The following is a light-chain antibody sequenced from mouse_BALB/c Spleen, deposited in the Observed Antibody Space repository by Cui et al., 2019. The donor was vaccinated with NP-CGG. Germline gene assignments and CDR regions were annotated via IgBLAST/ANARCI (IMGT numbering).Light chain of an antibody. Sequence: QAVLTHESALTTSRGETVTLTCRSSIGAVTTSNYANWVQEKPDHLFTGLIGGTNNRPPGVPARFSGSLIGDKAALTITGAQTEDEAIYFCALWYSNHWVFGGGTKLTVL. J-gene: IGLJ1*01. CDR1: IGAVTTSNY. V-gene: IGLV1*01. CDR2: GTN. CDR3: ALWYSNHWV.